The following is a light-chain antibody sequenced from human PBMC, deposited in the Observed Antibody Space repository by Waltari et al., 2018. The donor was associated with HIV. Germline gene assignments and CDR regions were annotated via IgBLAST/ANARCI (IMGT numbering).Light chain of an antibody. CDR1: ALPKQY. Sequence: SYELTQPPSVSVSPGQTARITCSGDALPKQYAYWYQQKPGQAPVLVIYKDSERPSGIPERCSGSSSGTTVTLTIRGVQAEDEADYFCASWDDKLSHWVFGVGTKLTV. CDR2: KDS. V-gene: IGLV3-25*03. J-gene: IGLJ3*02. CDR3: ASWDDKLSHWV.